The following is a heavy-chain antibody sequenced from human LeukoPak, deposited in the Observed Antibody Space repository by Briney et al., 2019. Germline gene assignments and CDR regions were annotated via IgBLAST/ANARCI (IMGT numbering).Heavy chain of an antibody. V-gene: IGHV4-59*01. CDR2: IHNSGTS. CDR3: ARARKYSYGPVFDY. J-gene: IGHJ4*02. D-gene: IGHD5-18*01. CDR1: DDSISDYY. Sequence: PSETLSLTCTVSDDSISDYYRGWIRQPPGKGLEWIGYIHNSGTSTYNLSLKSRVTISVDTSKNQFSLKLSSVTAADTAVYYCARARKYSYGPVFDYWGQGTLVTVSS.